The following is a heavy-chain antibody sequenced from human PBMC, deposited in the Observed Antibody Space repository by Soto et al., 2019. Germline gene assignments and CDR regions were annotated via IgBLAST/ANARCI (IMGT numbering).Heavy chain of an antibody. CDR3: ARWDGDWDFDY. V-gene: IGHV1-18*04. CDR2: ISAYTGNA. D-gene: IGHD4-17*01. Sequence: QVYLVQSGVEVKKPGASVKVSCKTSGYTFTHHGITWVRQAPGQGLEWMGWISAYTGNAKYAQKFQGRVTMTTDTSTSTANMEVRSLRSDDTAVYYCARWDGDWDFDYWGQGTLVTVSS. CDR1: GYTFTHHG. J-gene: IGHJ4*02.